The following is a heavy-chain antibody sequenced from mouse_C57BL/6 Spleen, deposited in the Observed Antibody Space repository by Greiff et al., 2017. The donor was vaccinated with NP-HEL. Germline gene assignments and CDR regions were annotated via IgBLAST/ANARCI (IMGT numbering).Heavy chain of an antibody. CDR3: ALNWDGFAY. V-gene: IGHV1-69*01. CDR2: IDPSDSYT. Sequence: VQLQQSGAELVMPGASVKLSCKASGYTFTSYWMHWVKQRPGQGLEWIGEIDPSDSYTNYNQKFKGKSTLTVDKSSSTAYMQLSSLTSEESAVYYCALNWDGFAYWGQGTLVTVSA. CDR1: GYTFTSYW. J-gene: IGHJ3*01. D-gene: IGHD4-1*02.